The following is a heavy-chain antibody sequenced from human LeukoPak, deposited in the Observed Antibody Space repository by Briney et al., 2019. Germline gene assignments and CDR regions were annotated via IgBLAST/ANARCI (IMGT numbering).Heavy chain of an antibody. D-gene: IGHD3-22*01. V-gene: IGHV3-33*01. CDR3: AREARYESSAYYFDF. CDR2: IWYDGSSK. CDR1: GFTFSSKG. Sequence: PGGSLRLSCEASGFTFSSKGMHWVRQAPGKGLEWVAVIWYDGSSKYYADSVKGRFTISRDNSKNTLYLQMTSLRAEDTAVYYCAREARYESSAYYFDFWGQGTQVTVSS. J-gene: IGHJ4*02.